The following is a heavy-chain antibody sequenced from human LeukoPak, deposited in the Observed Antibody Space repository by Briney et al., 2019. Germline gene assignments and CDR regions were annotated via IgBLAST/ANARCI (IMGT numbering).Heavy chain of an antibody. Sequence: ASVKLSCKASGYTFTAYDMNWVRQAPGQGLEWMGWINPNSGGTKYAKKFQGRVTMTRDTSIRTAYMDLSSLESDATAVHYCSRGSDGNDLFDYWGQGTLVTVSS. CDR2: INPNSGGT. J-gene: IGHJ4*02. CDR1: GYTFTAYD. CDR3: SRGSDGNDLFDY. D-gene: IGHD1-1*01. V-gene: IGHV1-2*02.